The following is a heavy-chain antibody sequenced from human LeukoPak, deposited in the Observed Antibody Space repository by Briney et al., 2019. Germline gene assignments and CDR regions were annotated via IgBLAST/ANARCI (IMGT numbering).Heavy chain of an antibody. J-gene: IGHJ4*02. D-gene: IGHD4-23*01. V-gene: IGHV4-59*01. CDR3: ARDYGGKFDY. CDR1: RGSFSGFY. Sequence: PSETLSLTCTVSRGSFSGFYWSWIRQPPGKGLEWIGYISYSGNTKYNTSLKSRVTISVDTSKTQFSLKLSCVTAADTAVYYCARDYGGKFDYWGQGTLVTVSS. CDR2: ISYSGNT.